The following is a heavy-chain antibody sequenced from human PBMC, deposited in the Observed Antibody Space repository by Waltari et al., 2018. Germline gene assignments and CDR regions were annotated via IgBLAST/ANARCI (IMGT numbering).Heavy chain of an antibody. CDR3: AREYYTHFDY. J-gene: IGHJ4*02. CDR1: GFHFSSYG. Sequence: EVHLVQSGGGLVQPGGSLRLSCAASGFHFSSYGMDWFRQAPGKGLEWVSYISSSSSTVYYADSVKGRFTISRDNAKNSLYLQMNSLRAEDTAVYYCAREYYTHFDYWGQGTLVTVSS. D-gene: IGHD3-10*01. V-gene: IGHV3-48*01. CDR2: ISSSSSTV.